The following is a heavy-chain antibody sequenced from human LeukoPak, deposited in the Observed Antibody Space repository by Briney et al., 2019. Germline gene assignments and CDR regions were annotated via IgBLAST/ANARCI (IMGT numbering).Heavy chain of an antibody. J-gene: IGHJ4*02. V-gene: IGHV3-48*01. CDR2: ISSSSSAI. Sequence: GGSLRLSCAASGFTFSSFSMNWVRQAPGKGLEWVSYISSSSSAIYYADSAKGRFTISRDNAKNSLYLQMNSLRAEDTAVYYCVRGRYFDWLSPLDYWGQGTLVTVSS. CDR1: GFTFSSFS. D-gene: IGHD3-9*01. CDR3: VRGRYFDWLSPLDY.